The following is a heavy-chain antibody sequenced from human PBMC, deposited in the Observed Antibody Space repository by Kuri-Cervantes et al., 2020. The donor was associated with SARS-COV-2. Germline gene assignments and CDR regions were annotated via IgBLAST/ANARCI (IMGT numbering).Heavy chain of an antibody. V-gene: IGHV1-69*06. Sequence: SVKVSCKASGYTFTSYGISWVRQAPGQGLEWMGGIIPIFGTANYAQKFQGRVTITADKSTSTAYMELSSLRSEDKAVYYCARDQGAAAGTGSIGGFDPWGQGTLVTVSS. CDR3: ARDQGAAAGTGSIGGFDP. J-gene: IGHJ5*02. CDR1: GYTFTSYG. CDR2: IIPIFGTA. D-gene: IGHD6-13*01.